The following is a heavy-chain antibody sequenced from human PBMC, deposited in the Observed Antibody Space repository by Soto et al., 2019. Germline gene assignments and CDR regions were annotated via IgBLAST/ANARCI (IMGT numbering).Heavy chain of an antibody. J-gene: IGHJ4*02. CDR3: AKGGRQWLVTSDFNY. Sequence: VQLVESGGGVVQPGRSLRLSCAASGFTFSDYAMHWVRQAPGTGLEWVAVVSHDGINTHYADSVKGRFTISRDSSKNTVSLAMTSLRAEDTAVYYCAKGGRQWLVTSDFNYWGQGALVTVSS. CDR2: VSHDGINT. D-gene: IGHD6-19*01. V-gene: IGHV3-30*18. CDR1: GFTFSDYA.